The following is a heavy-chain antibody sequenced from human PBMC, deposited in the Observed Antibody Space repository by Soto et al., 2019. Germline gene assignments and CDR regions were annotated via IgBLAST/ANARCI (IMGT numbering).Heavy chain of an antibody. Sequence: GGSLRLSCAASGFTFRSFTINWVRQAPAKGLEWVSTISSNHAYISYTDALRGRFTISTDNAKKSQLLQMNSLRTAATAVDYRTGDASRGSSAWGWFDAWGPGTMVAVSS. D-gene: IGHD2-15*01. CDR1: GFTFRSFT. CDR3: TGDASRGSSAWGWFDA. V-gene: IGHV3-21*01. J-gene: IGHJ5*01. CDR2: ISSNHAYI.